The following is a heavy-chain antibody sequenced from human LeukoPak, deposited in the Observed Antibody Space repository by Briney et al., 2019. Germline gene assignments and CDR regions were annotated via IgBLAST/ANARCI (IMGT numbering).Heavy chain of an antibody. J-gene: IGHJ4*02. Sequence: GGSLRLSCAASGFTFSTYDMSWVRQTPGKGLEWVSAISGSGGTTYYADSVKGRFTISRDNSKNTLYLQMNSLRAEDTAVYYCAKDVVVTAHRALDYWGQGTLVTVSS. D-gene: IGHD2-21*02. CDR2: ISGSGGTT. V-gene: IGHV3-23*01. CDR1: GFTFSTYD. CDR3: AKDVVVTAHRALDY.